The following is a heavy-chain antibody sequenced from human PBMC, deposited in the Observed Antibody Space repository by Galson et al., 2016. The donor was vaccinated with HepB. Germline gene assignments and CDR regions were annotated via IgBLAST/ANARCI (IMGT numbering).Heavy chain of an antibody. D-gene: IGHD3-10*01. V-gene: IGHV4-39*01. J-gene: IGHJ3*02. CDR3: ARSDMIRGVSDASDI. CDR1: GGSISSSSYY. Sequence: SETLSLTCAISGGSISSSSYYWGWIRQPPGKGLEWIGSIYYSGSTYYNPSLKSRVAISVDTSKNQFSLQLSSVTAADTAVYYCARSDMIRGVSDASDIWGQGTMVTVSS. CDR2: IYYSGST.